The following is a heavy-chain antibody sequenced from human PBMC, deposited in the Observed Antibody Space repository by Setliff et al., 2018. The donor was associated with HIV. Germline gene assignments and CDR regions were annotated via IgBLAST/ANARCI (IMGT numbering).Heavy chain of an antibody. CDR2: IYHSGST. D-gene: IGHD3-3*01. V-gene: IGHV4-38-2*01. J-gene: IGHJ5*02. CDR3: ARQSITIFGVVISGFDP. CDR1: NYSIDSGYY. Sequence: SETLSLTCAVSNYSIDSGYYWGWIRQPPGKGLEWIGSIYHSGSTYYNPSLKSRVTISVDTSKNQVSLRLTSVTAADTAVYYCARQSITIFGVVISGFDPWGQGTLVTV.